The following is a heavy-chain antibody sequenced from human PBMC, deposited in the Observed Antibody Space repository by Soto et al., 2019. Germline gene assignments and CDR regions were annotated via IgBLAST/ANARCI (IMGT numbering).Heavy chain of an antibody. V-gene: IGHV3-33*01. CDR2: IWYDGSNK. CDR1: GFTFSSYG. CDR3: ARGAQYYDFWSGYYDY. Sequence: GGSLRLSCAASGFTFSSYGMHWVRQAPGKGLEWVAVIWYDGSNKYYADSVKGRFTISRDNSKNRLYLQMNSLRAEDTAVYYCARGAQYYDFWSGYYDYWGQGTLVTVSS. J-gene: IGHJ4*02. D-gene: IGHD3-3*01.